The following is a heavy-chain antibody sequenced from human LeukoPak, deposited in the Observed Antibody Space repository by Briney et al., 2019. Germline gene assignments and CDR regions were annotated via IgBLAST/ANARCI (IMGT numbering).Heavy chain of an antibody. V-gene: IGHV3-23*01. D-gene: IGHD3/OR15-3a*01. CDR2: ISRSGDNT. Sequence: PGGSLRLSCAASGFTFSGYAMSWVRQAPGKGLQWVSTISRSGDNTYYADSVKGRFTISRDNSKNTLYLRMNSLRAEDTATYYCAKDHTLWSGAYYFDYWGQGALVTVSS. CDR1: GFTFSGYA. CDR3: AKDHTLWSGAYYFDY. J-gene: IGHJ4*01.